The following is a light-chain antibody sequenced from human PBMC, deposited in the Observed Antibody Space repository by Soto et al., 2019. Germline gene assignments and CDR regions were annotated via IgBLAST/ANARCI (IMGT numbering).Light chain of an antibody. J-gene: IGKJ1*01. V-gene: IGKV3-20*01. CDR3: HQFLTAPRT. CDR2: GAS. CDR1: PSVSGRN. Sequence: EIVLTQSPGTLSLSPWERATLSCRASPSVSGRNVAWDQQKPGLAPRLLIYGASHKAVGVPDRFIGSGSGTDFTLTITRLEPEDFAVYYCHQFLTAPRTFGQGTKVDI.